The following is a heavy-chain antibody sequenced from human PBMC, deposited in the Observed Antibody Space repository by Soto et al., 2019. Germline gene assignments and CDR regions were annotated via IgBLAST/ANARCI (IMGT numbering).Heavy chain of an antibody. CDR3: TLEFSGQIDY. J-gene: IGHJ4*02. D-gene: IGHD2-15*01. V-gene: IGHV1-69*13. CDR1: GGTFSSYA. Sequence: SVKVSCKASGGTFSSYAISWVRQAPGQGLEWMGGIIPIFGAANYAQKFQGRVTITADESTSTAYMELSSLRSEDTAVYYCTLEFSGQIDYWGQGTLVTVSS. CDR2: IIPIFGAA.